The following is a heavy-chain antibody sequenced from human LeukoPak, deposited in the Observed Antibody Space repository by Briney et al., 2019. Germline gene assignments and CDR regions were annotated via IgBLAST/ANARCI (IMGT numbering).Heavy chain of an antibody. J-gene: IGHJ6*04. CDR1: GFTFSSYE. CDR2: ISSSGGTI. V-gene: IGHV3-48*03. D-gene: IGHD6-13*01. Sequence: GGSLRLSCAASGFTFSSYEMNWVRQAPGKGLEWVSYISSSGGTIYYADSVKGRFTISRDNAENSLYLQMNSLRAEDTAVYYCARVQGSSWYPRDYYYYGMDVWGKGTTVTVSS. CDR3: ARVQGSSWYPRDYYYYGMDV.